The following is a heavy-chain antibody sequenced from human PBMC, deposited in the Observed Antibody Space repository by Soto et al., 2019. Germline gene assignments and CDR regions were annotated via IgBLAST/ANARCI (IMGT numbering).Heavy chain of an antibody. V-gene: IGHV3-15*01. CDR3: TTGNPDSSGYYYDEVALDY. Sequence: GGSLRLSCAASGFTFSSYAMSWVRQAPGKGLEWVGRIKSKTDGGTTDYAAPVKGRFTISRDDSKNTLYLQMNSLKTEDTAVYYCTTGNPDSSGYYYDEVALDYWGQGTLVTVS. CDR1: GFTFSSYA. D-gene: IGHD3-22*01. J-gene: IGHJ4*02. CDR2: IKSKTDGGTT.